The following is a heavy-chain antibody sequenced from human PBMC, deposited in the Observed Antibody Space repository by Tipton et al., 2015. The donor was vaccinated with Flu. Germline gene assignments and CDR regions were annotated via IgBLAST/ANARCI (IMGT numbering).Heavy chain of an antibody. J-gene: IGHJ5*02. CDR3: ARVATLDVPFDP. CDR2: IYYSGST. V-gene: IGHV4-39*07. D-gene: IGHD2/OR15-2a*01. Sequence: TLSLTCTVYGGSISSSSYYWGWIRQPPGKGLEWIGSIYYSGSTYYNPSLKSRVTISVDTSKNQFSLKLSSVTAADTAVYYCARVATLDVPFDPWGQGTLVTVSS. CDR1: GGSISSSSYY.